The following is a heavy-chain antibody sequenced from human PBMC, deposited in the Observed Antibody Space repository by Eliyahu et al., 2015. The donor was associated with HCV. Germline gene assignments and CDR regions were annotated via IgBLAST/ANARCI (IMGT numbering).Heavy chain of an antibody. V-gene: IGHV4-31*03. J-gene: IGHJ5*02. D-gene: IGHD4-17*01. Sequence: QVQLQESGPGLVKPSQTLSLTCTVSGGSFSSGGYYWSWIRQNPGKGLEWIGYSYYSGNSYYNPSLERRVTISVDTSKNQFSLRLSSVTAADTAVYYCARGPDYDDVGDWFDPWGQGTLVTVSS. CDR1: GGSFSSGGYY. CDR3: ARGPDYDDVGDWFDP. CDR2: SYYSGNS.